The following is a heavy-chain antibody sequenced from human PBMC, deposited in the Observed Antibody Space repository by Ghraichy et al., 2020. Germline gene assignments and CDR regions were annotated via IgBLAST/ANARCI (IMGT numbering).Heavy chain of an antibody. D-gene: IGHD1-26*01. CDR3: ARHVADRSWYSYYFDY. CDR2: IYYSGST. Sequence: SETLSLTCTVSGGSISRSSYYWSWIRQPPGKGLEWIGSIYYSGSTFRNPSLKSRVTISVDTSKNQFSLRLTSVTAADTAVYYCARHVADRSWYSYYFDYWGQGTPVTVSS. V-gene: IGHV4-39*01. CDR1: GGSISRSSYY. J-gene: IGHJ4*02.